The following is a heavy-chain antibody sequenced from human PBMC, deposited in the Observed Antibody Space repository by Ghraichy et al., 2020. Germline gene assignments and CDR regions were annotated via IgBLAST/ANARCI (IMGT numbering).Heavy chain of an antibody. CDR3: ARRHDYGDY. CDR1: GGSISSSSYY. J-gene: IGHJ4*02. CDR2: IYYSGST. V-gene: IGHV4-39*01. Sequence: SETLSLTCTVSGGSISSSSYYWGWIRQPPGKGLEWIGSIYYSGSTYYNPSLKSRVTISVDTSKNQFSLKLSSVTAADTAVYYCARRHDYGDYWGQGTQVTVSS.